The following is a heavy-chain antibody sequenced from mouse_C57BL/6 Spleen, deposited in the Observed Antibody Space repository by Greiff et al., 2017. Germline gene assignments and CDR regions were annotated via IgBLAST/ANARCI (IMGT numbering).Heavy chain of an antibody. J-gene: IGHJ4*01. V-gene: IGHV5-17*01. CDR1: GFTFSDYG. CDR2: ISSGSSTI. Sequence: EVMLVESGGGLVKPGGSLKLSCAASGFTFSDYGMHWVRQAPAKGLEWVAYISSGSSTIYYADTVKGRFTISRDNAKNTLFLLMTSLRAEDTAMYYCARGSVYAMDYWGQGTSVTVSS. CDR3: ARGSVYAMDY.